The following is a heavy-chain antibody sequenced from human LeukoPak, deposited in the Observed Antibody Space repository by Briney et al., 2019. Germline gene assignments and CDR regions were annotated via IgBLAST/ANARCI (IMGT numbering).Heavy chain of an antibody. V-gene: IGHV1-69*04. Sequence: KISCKGSGYSFTNHWISWVRQAPGQGLEWMGRIIPILGIANYAQKFQGRVTITADKSTSTAYMELSSLRSEDTAVYYCARADIVVVPADYYYYGMDVWGQGTTVTVSS. CDR1: GYSFTNHW. J-gene: IGHJ6*02. D-gene: IGHD2-2*01. CDR3: ARADIVVVPADYYYYGMDV. CDR2: IIPILGIA.